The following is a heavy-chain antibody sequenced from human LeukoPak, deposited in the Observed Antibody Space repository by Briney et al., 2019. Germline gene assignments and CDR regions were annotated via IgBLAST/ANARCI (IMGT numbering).Heavy chain of an antibody. D-gene: IGHD3-22*01. J-gene: IGHJ4*02. Sequence: PSETLSLTCTVSGYSISNGYYWGWIRQPPGKGLEWIGSIYHSGSTYYNPSLKSRVTISVDTSKNQFSLKLSSVTAADTAVYYCAREGYDSSGYSSNFDYWGQGTLVTVSS. V-gene: IGHV4-38-2*02. CDR3: AREGYDSSGYSSNFDY. CDR1: GYSISNGYY. CDR2: IYHSGST.